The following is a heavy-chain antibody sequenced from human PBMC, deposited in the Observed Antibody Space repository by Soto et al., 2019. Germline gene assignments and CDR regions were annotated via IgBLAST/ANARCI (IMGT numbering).Heavy chain of an antibody. CDR2: IFNSGTT. D-gene: IGHD1-26*01. Sequence: QVQLQESGPGLVKPSQTLSLTCSVSGASTVSHYHWTWIRQPPGKGLEWMGYIFNSGTTFYNPSLTSRLSISMDTSGNHFSMELRALTAADTAVYYCALALGATTGLDYGGQGTLVTVSS. J-gene: IGHJ4*02. CDR1: GASTVSHYH. V-gene: IGHV4-31*02. CDR3: ALALGATTGLDY.